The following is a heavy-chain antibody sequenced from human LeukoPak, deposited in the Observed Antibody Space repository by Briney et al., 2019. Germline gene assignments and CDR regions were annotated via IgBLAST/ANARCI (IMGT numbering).Heavy chain of an antibody. CDR3: ARRGYSGYADYYGMDV. D-gene: IGHD5-12*01. V-gene: IGHV1-46*01. Sequence: ASVKVSCKASGYTFTSYYMHWVRQAPGQGLEWMGIINPSGGSTSYAQRFRGRVTMTRDTSTSTVYMELSSLRSEDTAVYYCARRGYSGYADYYGMDVWGQGTTVTVSS. J-gene: IGHJ6*02. CDR1: GYTFTSYY. CDR2: INPSGGST.